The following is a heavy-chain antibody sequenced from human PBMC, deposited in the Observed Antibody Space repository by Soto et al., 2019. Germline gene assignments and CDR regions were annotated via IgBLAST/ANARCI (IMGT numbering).Heavy chain of an antibody. D-gene: IGHD4-17*01. J-gene: IGHJ4*03. CDR2: IYTSGST. Sequence: PSETLSLTCTVSGGSISSYYWSWIRQPAGKGLEWIGRIYTSGSTNYNPSLKSRVTMSVDTSKIQFSLKLSSVTAADTAVYYWGREAPKDVTTTPSFDYWGQGTLVTVSS. CDR1: GGSISSYY. CDR3: GREAPKDVTTTPSFDY. V-gene: IGHV4-4*07.